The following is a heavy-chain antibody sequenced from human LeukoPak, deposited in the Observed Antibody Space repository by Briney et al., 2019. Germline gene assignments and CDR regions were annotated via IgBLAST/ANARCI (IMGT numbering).Heavy chain of an antibody. D-gene: IGHD6-13*01. V-gene: IGHV3-48*03. CDR1: GFTFSSYE. J-gene: IGHJ4*02. Sequence: GGSLRLSCAASGFTFSSYEMNWVRQAPGKGLEWVSYISSSGSTIYYADSVKGRFTISRDNAKNSLYLQMNSLRAEDTAVYYCASFGVSGSSWYGDFDYWGQGTLVTVSS. CDR2: ISSSGSTI. CDR3: ASFGVSGSSWYGDFDY.